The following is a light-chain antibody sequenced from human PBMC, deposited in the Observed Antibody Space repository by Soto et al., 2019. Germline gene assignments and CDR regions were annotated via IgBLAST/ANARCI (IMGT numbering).Light chain of an antibody. CDR2: EVT. J-gene: IGLJ3*02. V-gene: IGLV2-8*01. CDR3: SSYAASNNFYFV. Sequence: QSALTQPPSASGSHGQSVTISCTGTSSDVGGYNYVSWYQQYPGRAPKLMIYEVTKRPSGVPDRCSGSKSGNTASLTVSGLQAEDAAAYYCSSYAASNNFYFVFGGGTKLTV. CDR1: SSDVGGYNY.